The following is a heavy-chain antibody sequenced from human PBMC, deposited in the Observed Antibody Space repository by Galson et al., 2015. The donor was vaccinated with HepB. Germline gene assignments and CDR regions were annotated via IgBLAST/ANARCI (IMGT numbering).Heavy chain of an antibody. CDR2: ISGSGGST. J-gene: IGHJ6*02. CDR3: AKDWGYCSGGSCPQTPHYGMDV. D-gene: IGHD2-15*01. V-gene: IGHV3-23*01. CDR1: GFTFSSYA. Sequence: SLRLSCAASGFTFSSYAMSWVRQAPGKGLEWVSAISGSGGSTYYADSVKGRFTISRDNSKNTLYLQMNSLRAEDTAVYYCAKDWGYCSGGSCPQTPHYGMDVWGQGTTVTVSS.